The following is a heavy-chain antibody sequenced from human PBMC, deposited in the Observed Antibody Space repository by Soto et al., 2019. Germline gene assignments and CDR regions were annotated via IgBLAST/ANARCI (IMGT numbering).Heavy chain of an antibody. D-gene: IGHD3-3*01. CDR1: GGSISSSSYY. J-gene: IGHJ3*02. Sequence: SETLSLTCTVSGGSISSSSYYWGWIRQPPGKGLEWIGSIYYSGSTYYNPPLKSRVTISVDTPKNQFSLKLSSVTAADTAVYYCASRYDFWSRPNAFDIWGQGTMVTVSS. V-gene: IGHV4-39*01. CDR3: ASRYDFWSRPNAFDI. CDR2: IYYSGST.